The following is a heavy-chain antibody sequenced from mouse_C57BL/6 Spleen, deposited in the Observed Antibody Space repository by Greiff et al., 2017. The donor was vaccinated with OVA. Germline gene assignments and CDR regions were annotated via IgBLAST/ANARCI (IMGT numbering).Heavy chain of an antibody. V-gene: IGHV5-17*01. CDR1: GFTFSDYG. Sequence: EVMLVESGGGLVKPGGSLKLSCAASGFTFSDYGMHWVRQAPEKGLEWVAYISSGSSTIYYADTVKGRFTISRDNAKNTLVLQMTSLRSEDTAMYYCARKAVVATPGYLDVWGTGTTVTVSS. CDR3: ARKAVVATPGYLDV. CDR2: ISSGSSTI. D-gene: IGHD1-1*01. J-gene: IGHJ1*03.